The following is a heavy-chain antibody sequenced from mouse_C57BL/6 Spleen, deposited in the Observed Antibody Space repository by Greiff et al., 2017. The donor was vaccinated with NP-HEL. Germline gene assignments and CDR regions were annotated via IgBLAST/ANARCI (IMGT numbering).Heavy chain of an antibody. V-gene: IGHV1-52*01. Sequence: QVQLQQPGAELVRPGSSVKLSCKASGYTFTSYWMHWVKQRPIQGLEWIGNIDPSDSETHYNQKFKDKATLTVDKSSSTAYMQLSSLTSEDSAVYYCARGTYYYGSSPTHYWYFDVWGTGTTVTVSS. CDR3: ARGTYYYGSSPTHYWYFDV. CDR1: GYTFTSYW. CDR2: IDPSDSET. D-gene: IGHD1-1*01. J-gene: IGHJ1*03.